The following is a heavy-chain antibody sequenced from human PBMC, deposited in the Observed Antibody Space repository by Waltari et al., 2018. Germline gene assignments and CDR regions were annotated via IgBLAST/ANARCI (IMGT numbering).Heavy chain of an antibody. CDR3: ATSGYYPYYYYYYMDV. Sequence: EVQLVESGGGLVQPGGSLRLSCAASGFTFSRYAMSWVRQATGKGLEWVSAISGSGGSTYYADSVKGRFTISRDNSKNTLYLQMNSLRAEDTAVYYCATSGYYPYYYYYYMDVWGKGTTVTVSS. CDR2: ISGSGGST. V-gene: IGHV3-23*04. J-gene: IGHJ6*03. D-gene: IGHD3-22*01. CDR1: GFTFSRYA.